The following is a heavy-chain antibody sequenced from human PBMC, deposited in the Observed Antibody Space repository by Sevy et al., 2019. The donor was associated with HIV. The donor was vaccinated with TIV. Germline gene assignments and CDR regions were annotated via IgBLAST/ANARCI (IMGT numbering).Heavy chain of an antibody. D-gene: IGHD2-21*01. CDR2: ISGRGTTM. J-gene: IGHJ4*02. CDR3: ARVSRRYSETQCFDF. Sequence: WGSLRLSCSASTFTFSDYYMSWIRQAPGKGLEWVSYISGRGTTMYYADSVRGRFTISRDNNKNSLYLQMNSLRAEDTAIYYCARVSRRYSETQCFDFWGQGTRVTVSS. CDR1: TFTFSDYY. V-gene: IGHV3-11*01.